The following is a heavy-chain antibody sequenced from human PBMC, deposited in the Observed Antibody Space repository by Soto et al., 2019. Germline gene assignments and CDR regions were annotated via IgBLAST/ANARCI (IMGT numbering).Heavy chain of an antibody. V-gene: IGHV1-18*04. J-gene: IGHJ4*02. CDR2: SGNT. D-gene: IGHD3-3*01. Sequence: QVQLVQSGAEVKKPGASVTVSCKASGYTFSRHGISWVRQAPGQGLEWMAWSGNTNYAQKFQGRLTLTTNPSTRTAYGELRSLRSDDTGVYYCARGADDFSSGYYYEYWGQGPLVTVS. CDR1: GYTFSRHG. CDR3: ARGADDFSSGYYYEY.